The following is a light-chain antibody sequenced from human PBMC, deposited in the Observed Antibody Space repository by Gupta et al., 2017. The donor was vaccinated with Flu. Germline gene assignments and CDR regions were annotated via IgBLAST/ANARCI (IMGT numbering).Light chain of an antibody. CDR2: DTS. CDR1: QSVSFY. V-gene: IGKV3-11*01. CDR3: HQRHSWYN. Sequence: EVVLTQSPATLSLPPGERATLSCRASQSVSFYLAWFQQRPVQAPRLVIYDTSQRARGSPGRFSGSGDENDFTLTSSCREHEDSAVYYVHQRHSWYNFGQGTKVDIK. J-gene: IGKJ2*01.